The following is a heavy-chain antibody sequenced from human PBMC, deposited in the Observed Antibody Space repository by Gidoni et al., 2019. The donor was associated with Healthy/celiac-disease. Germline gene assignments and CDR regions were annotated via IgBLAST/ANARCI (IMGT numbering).Heavy chain of an antibody. CDR2: IDWDDDK. V-gene: IGHV2-70*01. Sequence: QVTLRESGPALVKPTQTLTLTCTFSGFSLSTSGMCVSWIRQPPGKALEWLAHIDWDDDKYYSTSLKTRLTISKDTSKNQVVLTMTNMDPVDTATYYCARSGGYCSSTSCTDPYYFDYWGQGTLVTVSS. CDR3: ARSGGYCSSTSCTDPYYFDY. CDR1: GFSLSTSGMC. D-gene: IGHD2-2*03. J-gene: IGHJ4*02.